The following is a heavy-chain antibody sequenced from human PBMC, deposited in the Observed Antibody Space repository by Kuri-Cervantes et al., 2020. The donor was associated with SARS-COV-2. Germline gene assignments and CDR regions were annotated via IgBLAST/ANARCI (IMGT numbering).Heavy chain of an antibody. V-gene: IGHV3-21*01. CDR3: ARGGLGGQLVDGMDV. CDR2: ICSIRSYI. J-gene: IGHJ6*02. Sequence: GESLKISCAASGSTFSNYGIHWVRQAPGKGLEWVSSICSIRSYIYYADSVKGRFTISRDNAKNSLYLQMYSLRAEDTAVYYCARGGLGGQLVDGMDVWGQGTTVTVSS. CDR1: GSTFSNYG. D-gene: IGHD6-6*01.